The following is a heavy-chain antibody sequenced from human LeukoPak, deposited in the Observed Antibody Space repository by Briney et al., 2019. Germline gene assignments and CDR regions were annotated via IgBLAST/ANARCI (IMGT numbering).Heavy chain of an antibody. Sequence: GGSLRLSCAASGFTFSSYSMNWVRQAPGKGLEWVSSISSSSYIYYADSVKGRFTISRDNAKNSLYLQMNSLRAEDTAVYYCARDEGSSIPYFDYWGQGTLVTVSS. J-gene: IGHJ4*02. CDR3: ARDEGSSIPYFDY. CDR1: GFTFSSYS. D-gene: IGHD6-13*01. V-gene: IGHV3-21*01. CDR2: ISSSSYI.